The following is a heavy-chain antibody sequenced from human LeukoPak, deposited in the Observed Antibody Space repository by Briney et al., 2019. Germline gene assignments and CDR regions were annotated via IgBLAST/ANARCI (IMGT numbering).Heavy chain of an antibody. V-gene: IGHV4-4*07. D-gene: IGHD1-26*01. CDR2: IYTSGST. J-gene: IGHJ5*02. CDR3: ARDYSGSYEADNWFDP. Sequence: SEALSLTCTVSGGSISSYYWSWIRQPAGKGLEWIGRIYTSGSTNYNPSLKSRVTMSVDTSKNQFSLKLSSVTAADTAVYYCARDYSGSYEADNWFDPWGQGTLVTVSS. CDR1: GGSISSYY.